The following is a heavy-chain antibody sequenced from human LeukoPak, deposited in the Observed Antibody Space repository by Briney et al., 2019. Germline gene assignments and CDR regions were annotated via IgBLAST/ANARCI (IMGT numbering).Heavy chain of an antibody. CDR3: AKHPVSGNFDY. CDR1: GFTFDTYA. Sequence: QPGGSLRLSCAASGFTFDTYAMSWVRQAPGKGLEWVSAINANGIGTFHADSVKGRFTISRDNSKNTLLLQMSSLRAEDTALYYCAKHPVSGNFDYWGQGALVTVSS. CDR2: INANGIGT. J-gene: IGHJ4*02. V-gene: IGHV3-23*01. D-gene: IGHD5/OR15-5a*01.